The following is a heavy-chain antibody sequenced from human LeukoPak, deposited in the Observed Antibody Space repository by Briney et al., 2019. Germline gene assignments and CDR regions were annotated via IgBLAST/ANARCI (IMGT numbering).Heavy chain of an antibody. J-gene: IGHJ4*02. V-gene: IGHV3-7*01. D-gene: IGHD6-13*01. Sequence: GGSLRLSCTASGFTFGDYAMSWVRQAPGKGLEWVANIKQDGSEKYYVDSAKGRFTISRDNAKNSLYLQMNSLRAEDTAVYYCARDERIGSWRVSYFDYWGQGTLVTVSS. CDR1: GFTFGDYA. CDR2: IKQDGSEK. CDR3: ARDERIGSWRVSYFDY.